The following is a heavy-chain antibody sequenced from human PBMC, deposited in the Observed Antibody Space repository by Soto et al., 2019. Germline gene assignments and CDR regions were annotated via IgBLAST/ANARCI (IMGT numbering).Heavy chain of an antibody. V-gene: IGHV4-59*01. D-gene: IGHD1-26*01. Sequence: QVQLQESGPGLVKPSETLSLTCTVSGGSISSYYWSWIRQPPGKGLEWIGYIYYSGSTNYNPSLKSRVTISVDTSKNQCALKLTSVTAADTAVYYCARNSGSYYFYWGQGTLVTVSS. J-gene: IGHJ4*02. CDR3: ARNSGSYYFY. CDR1: GGSISSYY. CDR2: IYYSGST.